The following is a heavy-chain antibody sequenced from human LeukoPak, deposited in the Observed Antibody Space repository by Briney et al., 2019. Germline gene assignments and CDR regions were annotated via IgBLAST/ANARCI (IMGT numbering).Heavy chain of an antibody. CDR1: GFTFSNYY. J-gene: IGHJ6*02. Sequence: PGRSLRLSCAASGFTFSNYYMSWIRQAPGKGLEWVSYISSSGTTMYYADSVKGRFIISRDNAKNSLFLQMNSLRAEDTAVYYCARGDYDKYGMDVWGQGTTVTVSS. CDR2: ISSSGTTM. V-gene: IGHV3-11*01. CDR3: ARGDYDKYGMDV.